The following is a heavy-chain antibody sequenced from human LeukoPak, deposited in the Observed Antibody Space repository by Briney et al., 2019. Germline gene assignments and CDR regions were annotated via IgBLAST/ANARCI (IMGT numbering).Heavy chain of an antibody. V-gene: IGHV4-4*07. CDR3: ARGSSPFDY. Sequence: PSETLSLTCSVSGGSISNYYWSWIRQPAGKGLEWIGRIYTSGGTNYNPSLKSRVTMSLNTSKNQFSLNLSSVTAADTAVYYCARGSSPFDYWGQGTLVTVSS. CDR2: IYTSGGT. J-gene: IGHJ4*02. CDR1: GGSISNYY.